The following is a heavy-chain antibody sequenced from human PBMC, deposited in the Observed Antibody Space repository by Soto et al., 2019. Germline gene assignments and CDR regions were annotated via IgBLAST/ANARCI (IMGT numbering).Heavy chain of an antibody. CDR1: GGSISTYY. CDR2: VYYSGST. CDR3: AKLTCSSGRCYVPVETWFDP. Sequence: QVQLEESGPGLVKPSETLSLTCTVSGGSISTYYWSWIRQPPGKGLEYIGYVYYSGSTNYNPSLKGRVSISVDTSKNQFSLKVTSVTAADPAIYYCAKLTCSSGRCYVPVETWFDPWGQGTLVSVSS. V-gene: IGHV4-59*12. D-gene: IGHD2-2*01. J-gene: IGHJ5*02.